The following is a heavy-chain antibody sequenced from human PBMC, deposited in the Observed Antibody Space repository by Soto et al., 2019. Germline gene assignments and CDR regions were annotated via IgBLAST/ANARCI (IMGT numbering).Heavy chain of an antibody. CDR2: ISGSGAIT. J-gene: IGHJ4*02. Sequence: GSLRLSCAASGFTLSSYSMNWVRQAPGKGLEWVSVISGSGAITYYADSVKGRFTISRDNSKNTLYLQMSRLRAEDTAVYYCAKNLSIGALGGFDSWGQGTLVTVSS. D-gene: IGHD3-10*01. CDR3: AKNLSIGALGGFDS. V-gene: IGHV3-23*01. CDR1: GFTLSSYS.